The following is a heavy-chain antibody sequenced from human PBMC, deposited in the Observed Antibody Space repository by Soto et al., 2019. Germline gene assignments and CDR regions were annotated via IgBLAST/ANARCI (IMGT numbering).Heavy chain of an antibody. V-gene: IGHV4-30-4*01. CDR1: GGSISSGDYY. CDR3: ARCSELSHDSNWFDH. CDR2: IYYSGST. Sequence: PSETLSLTCTVAGGSISSGDYYWRWIRQPPGKGLEWIGYIYYSGSTYYNPSLKSRVTISGDTSKNQFSLKLSSVTAADTAVSYCARCSELSHDSNWFDHWGQGTLVTVSS. J-gene: IGHJ5*02. D-gene: IGHD2-15*01.